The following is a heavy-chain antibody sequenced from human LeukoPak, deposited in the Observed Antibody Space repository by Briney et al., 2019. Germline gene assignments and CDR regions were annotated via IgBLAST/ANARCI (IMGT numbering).Heavy chain of an antibody. D-gene: IGHD6-13*01. CDR1: GGSISTYC. CDR3: ARMGVAAGSNWLDP. CDR2: IYHSGST. Sequence: SETLSLTCTVSGGSISTYCWSWIRQPPGKGLEWIGYIYHSGSTNYNPSLKSRVTISVDKSKSQFSLRLISVTAADTAAYYCARMGVAAGSNWLDPWGQGTLVTVSS. J-gene: IGHJ5*02. V-gene: IGHV4-59*12.